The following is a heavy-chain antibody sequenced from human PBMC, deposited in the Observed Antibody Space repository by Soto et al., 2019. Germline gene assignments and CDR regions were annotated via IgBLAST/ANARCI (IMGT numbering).Heavy chain of an antibody. Sequence: ASVKVSCKASGYSFTSYDVHWVRQATGQGLEWMGWMNPNSGETGYAQKFQGRVTMTRDTPMRTAYMELTSLRYDDTAVYYCGRVPFRVAATGGMDVWGQGTTVTVSS. CDR3: GRVPFRVAATGGMDV. CDR1: GYSFTSYD. V-gene: IGHV1-8*01. J-gene: IGHJ6*02. CDR2: MNPNSGET. D-gene: IGHD2-21*02.